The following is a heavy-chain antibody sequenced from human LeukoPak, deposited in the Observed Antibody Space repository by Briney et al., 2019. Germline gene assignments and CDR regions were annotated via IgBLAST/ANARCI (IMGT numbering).Heavy chain of an antibody. CDR1: GFTFSNYG. CDR2: IRFDGTSK. Sequence: GGSLRLSCAASGFTFSNYGMHWVRQAPGKGLEWVAFIRFDGTSKYYADSVRGQFTISRDNSKSILSLQMNSLRAEDTAIYYCATYRQVLLPFESWGQGTLVTVSS. V-gene: IGHV3-30*02. D-gene: IGHD5-18*01. CDR3: ATYRQVLLPFES. J-gene: IGHJ4*02.